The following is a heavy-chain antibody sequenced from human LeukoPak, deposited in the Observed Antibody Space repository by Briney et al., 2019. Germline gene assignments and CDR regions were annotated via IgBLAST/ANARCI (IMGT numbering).Heavy chain of an antibody. D-gene: IGHD3-22*01. Sequence: GASVKVSCKASGYTFTGYYIHWVRQAPGQGLEWMGWINPNSGGTNYAQKFQVRVTMTRDTSISTAYMELSRLRSDDTAVYYCARALFPYYYDSSGGVAFDIWGQGTMVTVSS. CDR1: GYTFTGYY. CDR2: INPNSGGT. V-gene: IGHV1-2*02. CDR3: ARALFPYYYDSSGGVAFDI. J-gene: IGHJ3*02.